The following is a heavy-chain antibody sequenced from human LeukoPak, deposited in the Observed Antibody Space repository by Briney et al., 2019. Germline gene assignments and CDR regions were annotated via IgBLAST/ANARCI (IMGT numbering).Heavy chain of an antibody. Sequence: PGGSLRLSCAASGFTFSSYGMHWVRQAPGKGLEWVAFIRYDGSNKYYADSVKGRFTISRDNSKNTLYLQMNSLRAEDTAVYYCATSGDFWSGYYRFPFDYWGQGTLVTVSS. CDR2: IRYDGSNK. D-gene: IGHD3-3*01. V-gene: IGHV3-30*02. CDR1: GFTFSSYG. CDR3: ATSGDFWSGYYRFPFDY. J-gene: IGHJ4*02.